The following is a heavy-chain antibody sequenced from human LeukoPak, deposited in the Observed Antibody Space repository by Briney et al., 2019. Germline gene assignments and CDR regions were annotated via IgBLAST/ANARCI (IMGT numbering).Heavy chain of an antibody. V-gene: IGHV4-39*07. CDR1: GGSISSSSYY. Sequence: PSETLSLTCSVSGGSISSSSYYWGWIRQPPGKGLGWIGSIYYSGNTYNNPSLKSRVTVSVDTSKNQFSLKLSSVIEADTAVYYCARAYAGYASRFDYWGQGILVTVST. CDR3: ARAYAGYASRFDY. J-gene: IGHJ4*02. D-gene: IGHD1-1*01. CDR2: IYYSGNT.